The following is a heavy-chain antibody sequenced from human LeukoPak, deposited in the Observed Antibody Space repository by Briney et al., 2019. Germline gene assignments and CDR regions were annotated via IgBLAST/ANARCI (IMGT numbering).Heavy chain of an antibody. CDR2: INHSGST. CDR3: ARRNTGYSSGWNWFDP. Sequence: SETLSLTCAVYGGSFSGYYWSWIRQPPGKGLEWIGEINHSGSTNYNPSLKGRVTISVDTSKNQFSLKLSSVTAADTAVYYCARRNTGYSSGWNWFDPWGQGTLVTVSS. V-gene: IGHV4-34*01. CDR1: GGSFSGYY. D-gene: IGHD6-19*01. J-gene: IGHJ5*02.